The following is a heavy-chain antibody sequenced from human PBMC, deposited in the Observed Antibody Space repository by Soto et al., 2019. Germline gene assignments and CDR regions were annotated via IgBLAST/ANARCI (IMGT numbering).Heavy chain of an antibody. V-gene: IGHV3-23*01. CDR2: VSGSGDSS. CDR3: AKDNLRGGDTISSRSRVTPMVV. Sequence: EVKLLESGGGLVRPGESLRLSCATSGFTFASYAMSWVRPAPGKGLEWVSAVSGSGDSSYYADSVKGRFTISIVNSKNTLHLQTNSLRAEDQAVYYCAKDNLRGGDTISSRSRVTPMVVWCQGTTVICSS. J-gene: IGHJ6*01. CDR1: GFTFASYA. D-gene: IGHD6-13*01.